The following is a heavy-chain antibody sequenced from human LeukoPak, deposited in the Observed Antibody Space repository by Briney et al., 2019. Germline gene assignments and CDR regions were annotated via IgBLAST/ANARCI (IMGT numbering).Heavy chain of an antibody. CDR2: VSWDGDTT. CDR3: AKARGLIGGAFDI. CDR1: GFTFDDYI. Sequence: VHLGGSLRLSCAASGFTFDDYIMHWVRQAPGKGLEWVSLVSWDGDTTYYADSVKGRFTISRDNSKNSLYLQMNSLRTEDTALYYCAKARGLIGGAFDIWGQGTMVTVSS. D-gene: IGHD3-22*01. J-gene: IGHJ3*02. V-gene: IGHV3-43*01.